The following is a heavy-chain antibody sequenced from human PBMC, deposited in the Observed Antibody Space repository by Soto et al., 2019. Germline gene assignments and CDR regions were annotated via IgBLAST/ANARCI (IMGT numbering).Heavy chain of an antibody. D-gene: IGHD1-1*01. CDR2: INPNSGGT. V-gene: IGHV1-2*04. J-gene: IGHJ5*02. Sequence: GASVKVSCKASGYTFTGYYMHWVRQAPGQGIEWMGWINPNSGGTNYAQKFQGWVTMTRDTSISTAYMELSRLRSDDTAVYYCARGSRTGTSRGFGGWFDPWGQGTLVTVSS. CDR1: GYTFTGYY. CDR3: ARGSRTGTSRGFGGWFDP.